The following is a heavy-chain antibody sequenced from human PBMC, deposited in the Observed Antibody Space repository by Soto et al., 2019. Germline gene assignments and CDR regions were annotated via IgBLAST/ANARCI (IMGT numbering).Heavy chain of an antibody. V-gene: IGHV3-74*01. J-gene: IGHJ6*02. Sequence: GGSLRLSCAASGFTFSSYGMHWVRQGPGKGLVWVARINSDGSITNSANSVKGRFTISRDNAKNTLYLQMNSLRAGDTAVYYCARGSPYYGMDVWGQGTTVTVSS. CDR2: INSDGSIT. CDR3: ARGSPYYGMDV. CDR1: GFTFSSYG.